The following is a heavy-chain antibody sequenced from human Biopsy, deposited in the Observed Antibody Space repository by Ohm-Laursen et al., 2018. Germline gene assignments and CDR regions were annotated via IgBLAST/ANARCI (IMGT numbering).Heavy chain of an antibody. CDR2: ISYSRDT. V-gene: IGHV4-59*08. CDR3: AKHGSGWTGDDAFHI. CDR1: GGSISESS. Sequence: TLSLTCPVSGGSISESSWSWIRQAPGKGLEWIGYISYSRDTNYNPSLKSRITISVDTSKNQFSLKLTSVTAADTAVYYCAKHGSGWTGDDAFHIWGQGTMVTVSS. J-gene: IGHJ3*02. D-gene: IGHD6-19*01.